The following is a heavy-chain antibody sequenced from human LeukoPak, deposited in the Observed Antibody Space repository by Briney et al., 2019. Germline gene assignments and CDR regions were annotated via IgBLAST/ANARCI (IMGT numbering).Heavy chain of an antibody. J-gene: IGHJ5*02. CDR3: ARAGRNYDILTGYYNGNWFDP. D-gene: IGHD3-9*01. CDR2: INPNSGGT. V-gene: IGHV1-2*02. CDR1: GYTFTGYY. Sequence: ASVKVSCKASGYTFTGYYTHWVRQAPGQGLEWMGWINPNSGGTNYAQKFQGRVTMTRDTSISTAYMELSRLRSDDTAVYYCARAGRNYDILTGYYNGNWFDPWGQGTLVTVSS.